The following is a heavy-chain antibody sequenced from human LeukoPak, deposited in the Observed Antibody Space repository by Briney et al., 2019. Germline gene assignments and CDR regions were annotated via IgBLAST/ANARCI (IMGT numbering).Heavy chain of an antibody. CDR2: INHSGST. D-gene: IGHD2-15*01. V-gene: IGHV4-34*01. CDR3: ARRGGCSGGRCQAAYYYYYRDV. Sequence: SETLSLTCAVYGGSFIGYYWSWIRQPPGKGLECIGEINHSGSTNYNPSLKSRVTISVDTSKNQFSLKLSSVTAADTAVYYCARRGGCSGGRCQAAYYYYYRDVWGKGTTVTVSS. CDR1: GGSFIGYY. J-gene: IGHJ6*03.